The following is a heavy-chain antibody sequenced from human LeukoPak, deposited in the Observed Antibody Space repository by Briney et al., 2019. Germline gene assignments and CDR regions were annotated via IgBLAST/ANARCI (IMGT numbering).Heavy chain of an antibody. J-gene: IGHJ5*02. D-gene: IGHD5-18*01. CDR2: IIPIFGTA. Sequence: ASVKVSCKASGGTISSYAISWVRQAPGQGLEWMGGIIPIFGTANYAQKFQGRVTITADESTSTAYMELSSLRSEDTAVYYCARGGENTAMAPWGQGTLVTVSS. CDR1: GGTISSYA. V-gene: IGHV1-69*13. CDR3: ARGGENTAMAP.